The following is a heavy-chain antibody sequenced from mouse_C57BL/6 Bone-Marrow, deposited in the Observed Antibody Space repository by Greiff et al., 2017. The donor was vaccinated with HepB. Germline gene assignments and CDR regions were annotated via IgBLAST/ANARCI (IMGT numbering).Heavy chain of an antibody. V-gene: IGHV3-6*01. J-gene: IGHJ2*01. CDR3: ARDLELPDY. CDR1: GYSITSGYY. CDR2: ISYDGSN. Sequence: DVQLQESGPGLVKPSQSLSLTCSVTGYSITSGYYWNWIRQFPGNKLEWMGYISYDGSNNYNPSLKNRISITRDTSKNQFFLKLNSVTTEDTATYYCARDLELPDYWGQGTTLTVSS.